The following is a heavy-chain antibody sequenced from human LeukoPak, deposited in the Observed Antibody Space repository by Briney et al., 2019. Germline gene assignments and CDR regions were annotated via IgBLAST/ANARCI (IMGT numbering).Heavy chain of an antibody. D-gene: IGHD3-3*01. V-gene: IGHV3-7*01. Sequence: GSLRLSCAASGSTFSSYWMSWVRQAPGKGLEWVANIKQDGSEKYYVDSVKGRFTISRDNAKNSLYLQMNSLRAEDTAVYYCATTPVLRFLEWLPPRYFDYWGQGTLVTVSS. CDR3: ATTPVLRFLEWLPPRYFDY. J-gene: IGHJ4*02. CDR1: GSTFSSYW. CDR2: IKQDGSEK.